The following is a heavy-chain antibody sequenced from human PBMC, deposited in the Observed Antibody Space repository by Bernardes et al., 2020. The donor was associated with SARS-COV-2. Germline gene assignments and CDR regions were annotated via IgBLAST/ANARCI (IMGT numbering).Heavy chain of an antibody. D-gene: IGHD3-3*01. V-gene: IGHV3-23*01. CDR2: ISGSGGST. CDR3: AKDSDYDFWSGYASYGMDV. CDR1: GFTFSNYA. Sequence: GGSLRLSCAASGFTFSNYAMSWVRQAPGKGLEWVSAISGSGGSTYYADSVKGRFTISRDNSKNTLYLQMNSLRAEDTAVYYCAKDSDYDFWSGYASYGMDVWGQGTTVTVSS. J-gene: IGHJ6*02.